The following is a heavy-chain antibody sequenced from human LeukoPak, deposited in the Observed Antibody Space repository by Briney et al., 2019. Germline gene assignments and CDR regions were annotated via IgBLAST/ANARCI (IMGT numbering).Heavy chain of an antibody. CDR2: IYYSGST. J-gene: IGHJ4*02. CDR1: GDSISSYY. CDR3: KMVVTATNNLFDY. D-gene: IGHD2-21*02. Sequence: PSETLSLTCTVSGDSISSYYWSWIRQPPGKGLEWIGYIYYSGSTNYSPSLKSRVTISVDTSKKQFSLKLSSVTAADTAVYYCKMVVTATNNLFDYWGQGTLVTVSS. V-gene: IGHV4-59*12.